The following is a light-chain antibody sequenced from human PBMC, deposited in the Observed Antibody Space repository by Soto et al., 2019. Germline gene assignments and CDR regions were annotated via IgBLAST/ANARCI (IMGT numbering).Light chain of an antibody. CDR1: QSVDSSY. CDR2: GAA. J-gene: IGKJ1*01. Sequence: EIVLTQSPGTLPLSPGERATLSCRASQSVDSSYLAWYQQKPGQAPRLLFYGAASRVTGTPDRFSGSGSGTDFALTISRLDPEDSAVYYCQQYGRPPQTFGQGTKVEIQ. CDR3: QQYGRPPQT. V-gene: IGKV3-20*01.